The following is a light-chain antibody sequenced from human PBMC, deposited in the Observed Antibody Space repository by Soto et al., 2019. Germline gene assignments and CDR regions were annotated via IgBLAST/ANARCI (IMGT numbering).Light chain of an antibody. CDR1: QSFRSN. V-gene: IGKV3-15*01. Sequence: IVMTQSPATLSVSPWEIVTLSCSSSQSFRSNLAWYQQKPGQSPRLLIYGASTRATGIPARFSGSGSGTEFTLTISSLQSEDFAVYYCQQYNNWPWTFGQGTKVDIK. CDR3: QQYNNWPWT. CDR2: GAS. J-gene: IGKJ1*01.